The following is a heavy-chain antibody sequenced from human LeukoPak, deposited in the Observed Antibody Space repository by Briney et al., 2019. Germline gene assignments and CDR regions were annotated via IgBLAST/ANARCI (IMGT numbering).Heavy chain of an antibody. V-gene: IGHV1-18*01. CDR1: GYTFTSYG. J-gene: IGHJ5*02. Sequence: GASVKVSCKASGYTFTSYGISWVRQAPGQGLEWMGWISAYNGNTNYAQKLQGRVTMTTDTSTSTAYMELRSLRSDDTAVYYCARSLLGYCSSTSCYGGKNWFDPWGQGTLVTVSS. CDR3: ARSLLGYCSSTSCYGGKNWFDP. D-gene: IGHD2-2*01. CDR2: ISAYNGNT.